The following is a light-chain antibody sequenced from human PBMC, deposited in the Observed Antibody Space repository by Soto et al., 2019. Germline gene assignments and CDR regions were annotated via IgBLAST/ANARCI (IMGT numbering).Light chain of an antibody. CDR3: QQYNIWPPET. J-gene: IGKJ1*01. CDR2: GAS. V-gene: IGKV3-15*01. Sequence: EIVMTQSPATLSVSPGERATLSCRASQSVSSNLAWYQQKPGQAPGLLIYGASTRATGIPARFSGSGSGTEFTLTISSPQSEDFAVYYCQQYNIWPPETFGQGTKVEIK. CDR1: QSVSSN.